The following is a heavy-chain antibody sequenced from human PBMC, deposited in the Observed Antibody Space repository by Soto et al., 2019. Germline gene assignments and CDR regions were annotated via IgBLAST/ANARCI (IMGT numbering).Heavy chain of an antibody. V-gene: IGHV2-5*02. CDR3: AHRVLRTVFGLVTTTAIYFYF. D-gene: IGHD3-3*01. J-gene: IGHJ4*02. CDR1: GFSLTTSGVG. CDR2: IYWDDDK. Sequence: QITLNESGPTQVKPRQTLTLTCTFSGFSLTTSGVGVGWIRQSPGKAPEWLALIYWDDDKRYSPSLKNRLTITKDTSKNQVVLTMADLDPADTATYYCAHRVLRTVFGLVTTTAIYFYFWGQGTPVAVSS.